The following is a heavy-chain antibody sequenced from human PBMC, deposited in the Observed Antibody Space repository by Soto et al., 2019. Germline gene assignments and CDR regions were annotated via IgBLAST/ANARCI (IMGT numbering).Heavy chain of an antibody. V-gene: IGHV3-43D*03. D-gene: IGHD6-13*01. CDR1: GFTFDDYA. CDR2: ISWDGGST. Sequence: GGSLRLSCAASGFTFDDYAMHWVRQAPGKGLEWVSLISWDGGSTYYADSVKGRFTISRDNSKNSLYLQMNSLRAEDADLYDCAKGGSSSWYWFDPWGQGTLVTVSS. J-gene: IGHJ5*02. CDR3: AKGGSSSWYWFDP.